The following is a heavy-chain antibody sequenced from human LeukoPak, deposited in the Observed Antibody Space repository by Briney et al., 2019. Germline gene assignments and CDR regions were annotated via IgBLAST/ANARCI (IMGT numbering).Heavy chain of an antibody. J-gene: IGHJ3*02. CDR1: GFTFSSYS. CDR2: ISGSSSYI. Sequence: GGSLRLSCAASGFTFSSYSMNWVRQAPGEGLEWVSSISGSSSYIYYADSVKGRFTISRHNAKNSQYLQMNSLRAEDTAVYYCARVPAGVIGMKDAFDIWGQGTMVTVSS. CDR3: ARVPAGVIGMKDAFDI. D-gene: IGHD3-16*02. V-gene: IGHV3-21*01.